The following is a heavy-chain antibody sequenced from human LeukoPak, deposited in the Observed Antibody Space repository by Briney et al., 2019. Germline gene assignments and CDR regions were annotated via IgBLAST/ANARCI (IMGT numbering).Heavy chain of an antibody. Sequence: SGPALVKPTQTLTLTCTFSGFSLSTSGLCVSWIRQPPGKALEWLARIDWDDDKYYSTSLKTRLTISKDTSKNQVVLTMTNMDPVDTATYYCARITPAGRQLDYWGQGTLVTVSS. CDR3: ARITPAGRQLDY. V-gene: IGHV2-70*11. CDR2: IDWDDDK. CDR1: GFSLSTSGLC. D-gene: IGHD6-13*01. J-gene: IGHJ4*02.